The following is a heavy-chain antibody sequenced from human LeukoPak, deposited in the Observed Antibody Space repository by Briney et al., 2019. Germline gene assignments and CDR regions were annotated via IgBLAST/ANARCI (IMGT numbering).Heavy chain of an antibody. CDR3: AREAEVFLRIDVFDI. D-gene: IGHD1-14*01. J-gene: IGHJ3*02. CDR2: ISAYNGNT. CDR1: GYTCTSFG. V-gene: IGHV1-18*01. Sequence: ASVKVSCKASGYTCTSFGISWVRQAPGQGLEWMGWISAYNGNTNYAQKLQGRVTMTTDTSTSTAYMELRSLRSDDTAVYYCAREAEVFLRIDVFDIWGQGTMVTVSS.